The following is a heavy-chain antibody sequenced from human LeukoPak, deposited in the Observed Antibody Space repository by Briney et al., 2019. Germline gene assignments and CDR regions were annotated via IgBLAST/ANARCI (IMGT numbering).Heavy chain of an antibody. V-gene: IGHV1-2*02. J-gene: IGHJ6*03. Sequence: ASVKVSCKASGYTFTGCYMHWVRQAPGQGLEWMGWINPNSGGTNYAQKFQGRVTMTRDTSISTAYMELSRLRSDDTAVYYCARANGSGSLGYYYYYYYMDVWGKGTTVTISS. CDR1: GYTFTGCY. D-gene: IGHD3-10*01. CDR2: INPNSGGT. CDR3: ARANGSGSLGYYYYYYYMDV.